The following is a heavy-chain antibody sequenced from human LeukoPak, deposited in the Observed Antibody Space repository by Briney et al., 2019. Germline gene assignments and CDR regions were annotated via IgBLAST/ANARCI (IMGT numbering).Heavy chain of an antibody. D-gene: IGHD3-3*01. Sequence: PSETLSLTCTVSGVSISSGGNYWSWIRQHPGKGLEWIGFIDYSGGTYHNLSLQSRVTISVDTSKNQFSLKLSSVTAADTAVYYCARLKTGRRFLESLRKNYYYYYMDVWGKGTTVTVSS. J-gene: IGHJ6*03. CDR1: GVSISSGGNY. CDR3: ARLKTGRRFLESLRKNYYYYYMDV. CDR2: IDYSGGT. V-gene: IGHV4-31*03.